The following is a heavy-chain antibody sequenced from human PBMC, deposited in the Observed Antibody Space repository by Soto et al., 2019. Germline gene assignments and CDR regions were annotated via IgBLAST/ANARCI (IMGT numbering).Heavy chain of an antibody. D-gene: IGHD1-1*01. Sequence: EVQLVESGGGSVQPGRSLRLSCAASGFSFDDYGMHWVRQGPGKGLEWVSGISWDSGDIYYADSVKGRFTISRDNAKRSLYLQMNSLRTEETALYYCAKYNCLDRDGPFDYWGQGILVTVSS. CDR3: AKYNCLDRDGPFDY. CDR1: GFSFDDYG. CDR2: ISWDSGDI. V-gene: IGHV3-9*01. J-gene: IGHJ4*02.